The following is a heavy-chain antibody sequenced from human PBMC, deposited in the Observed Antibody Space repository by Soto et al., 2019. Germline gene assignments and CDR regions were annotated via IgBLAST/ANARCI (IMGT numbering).Heavy chain of an antibody. J-gene: IGHJ6*03. CDR2: ISWNSGSI. CDR3: AKSRGLYYYYYMDV. Sequence: SLRLSCAASGFTFDDYAMHWVRPAPGKGLEWVSGISWNSGSIGYADSVKGRFTISRDNAKNSLYLQMNSLRAEDTALYYCAKSRGLYYYYYMDVWGKGTTVTVSS. CDR1: GFTFDDYA. D-gene: IGHD5-12*01. V-gene: IGHV3-9*01.